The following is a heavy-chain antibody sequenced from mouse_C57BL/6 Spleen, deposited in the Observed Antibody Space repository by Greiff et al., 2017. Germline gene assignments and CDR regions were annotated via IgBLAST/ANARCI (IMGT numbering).Heavy chain of an antibody. J-gene: IGHJ4*01. Sequence: VQLQESGPGLVAPSQSLSITCTVSGFSLTSYGVHWVRQPPGKGLEWLVVIWSDGSTTYNSALKSRLSISKDNSKSQVFLKMNSLQTDDTAMYYCARQGSGRRGYAMDYWGQGTSVTVSS. CDR1: GFSLTSYG. V-gene: IGHV2-6-1*01. D-gene: IGHD3-2*02. CDR3: ARQGSGRRGYAMDY. CDR2: IWSDGST.